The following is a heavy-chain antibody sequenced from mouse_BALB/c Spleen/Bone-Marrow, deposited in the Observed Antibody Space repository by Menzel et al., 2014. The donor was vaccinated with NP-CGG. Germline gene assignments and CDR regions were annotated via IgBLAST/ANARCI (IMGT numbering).Heavy chain of an antibody. V-gene: IGHV1-14*01. D-gene: IGHD3-2*01. J-gene: IGHJ2*01. Sequence: VQLQQSGPELVKPGASVKMSCKASGYTFTSYVMHWVKQKPGQGLEWIGYINPYNDGTKYNEKFKGKATLTSDKSSSTAYMELSSLTSEDSAVYYCARPRQLGLPYYFDYWGQGTTLTDSS. CDR1: GYTFTSYV. CDR2: INPYNDGT. CDR3: ARPRQLGLPYYFDY.